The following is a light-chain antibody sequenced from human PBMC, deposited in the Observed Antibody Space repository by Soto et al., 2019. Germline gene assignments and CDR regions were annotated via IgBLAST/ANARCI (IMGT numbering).Light chain of an antibody. Sequence: DIEMTQSPDSLSASVGDRVTITCRASQNIYDYLNWYQQKPGKAPKLLVSAASRVHSGVPSRFSGSGSGTYFTLTVTSLQREDVATYYGQQGASVPFTFGGWTRVEI. CDR3: QQGASVPFT. V-gene: IGKV1-39*01. CDR2: AAS. J-gene: IGKJ4*01. CDR1: QNIYDY.